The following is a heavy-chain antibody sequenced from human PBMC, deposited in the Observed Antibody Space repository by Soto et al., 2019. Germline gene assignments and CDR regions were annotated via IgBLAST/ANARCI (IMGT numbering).Heavy chain of an antibody. CDR3: AKTWEDRDYYGSGSWGIY. CDR1: GFTFSSYA. J-gene: IGHJ4*02. CDR2: ISGSGGST. Sequence: GGSLRLSCAASGFTFSSYAMSWVRQAPGKGLEWVSAISGSGGSTYYADSVKGRFTISRDNSKNTLYLQMNSLRAEDTAVYYCAKTWEDRDYYGSGSWGIYWGQGTLVTVSS. V-gene: IGHV3-23*01. D-gene: IGHD3-10*01.